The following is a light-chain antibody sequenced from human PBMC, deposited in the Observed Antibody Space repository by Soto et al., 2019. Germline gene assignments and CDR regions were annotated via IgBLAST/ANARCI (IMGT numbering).Light chain of an antibody. CDR2: GVS. CDR1: SSDVGDYNY. J-gene: IGLJ2*01. Sequence: QSALTQPASVSGSPGQSITISCTGTSSDVGDYNYVSWYQHHPGKAPRLMIYGVSNRPSGVSTRFSGSKSGNTASLTISGLQAEDEADYYCSSYTSDTTVFGGGTKLTVL. V-gene: IGLV2-14*03. CDR3: SSYTSDTTV.